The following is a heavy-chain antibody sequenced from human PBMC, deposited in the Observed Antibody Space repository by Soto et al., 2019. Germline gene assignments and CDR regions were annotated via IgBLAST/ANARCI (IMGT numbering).Heavy chain of an antibody. Sequence: QVQLVESGGGVVQPGRSLRLSCAASGFTFSSYGMLWVRQAPGKGLEWVAVIWYDGSNKYYADSVKGRFTISRDNSKNTLYLQMNSLRAEDTAVYYCARTDSRNYLGWFDPWGQGTLVTVSS. CDR3: ARTDSRNYLGWFDP. V-gene: IGHV3-33*01. CDR1: GFTFSSYG. J-gene: IGHJ5*02. CDR2: IWYDGSNK. D-gene: IGHD1-26*01.